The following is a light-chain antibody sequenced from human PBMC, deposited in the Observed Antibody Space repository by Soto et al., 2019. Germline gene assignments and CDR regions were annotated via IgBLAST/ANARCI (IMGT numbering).Light chain of an antibody. CDR1: QSVSSY. V-gene: IGKV3-11*01. Sequence: EIVLTQSPATLSLSPGDRATLSCRASQSVSSYLAWYQQKPGQAPRLLIYDASNRATGIPARFSGSGSGTDFTLTITTLDPEDFAVYYCQQRSNWPSTCGGGTKVEIK. CDR2: DAS. J-gene: IGKJ4*01. CDR3: QQRSNWPST.